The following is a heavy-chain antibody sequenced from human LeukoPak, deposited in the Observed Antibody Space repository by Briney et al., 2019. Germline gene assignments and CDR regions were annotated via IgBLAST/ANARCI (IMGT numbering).Heavy chain of an antibody. CDR1: GYTFTNYG. CDR2: MNPNSGNT. D-gene: IGHD6-13*01. Sequence: ASVKVSCKASGYTFTNYGISWVRQATGQGLEWMGWMNPNSGNTGYAQKFQGRVTITRNTSISTAYMELSSLRSEDTAVYYCARDRAAAGKNWFDPWGQGTLVTVSS. V-gene: IGHV1-8*03. CDR3: ARDRAAAGKNWFDP. J-gene: IGHJ5*02.